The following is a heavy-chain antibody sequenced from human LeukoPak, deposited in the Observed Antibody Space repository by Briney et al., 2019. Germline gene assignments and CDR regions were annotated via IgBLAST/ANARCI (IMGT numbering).Heavy chain of an antibody. Sequence: GGSLRLSCAASGFTFSSYWMHWVRQARGKGLVWVSRINSDGSSTSYADSVKGRFTISRDNAKNTLYLQMNSLRAEDTAVYYCATLTTVTTEVANWGQGTLVTVSS. D-gene: IGHD4-17*01. CDR3: ATLTTVTTEVAN. J-gene: IGHJ4*02. CDR1: GFTFSSYW. V-gene: IGHV3-74*01. CDR2: INSDGSST.